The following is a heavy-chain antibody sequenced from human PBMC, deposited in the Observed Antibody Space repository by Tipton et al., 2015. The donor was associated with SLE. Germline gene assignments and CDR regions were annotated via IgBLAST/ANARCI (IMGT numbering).Heavy chain of an antibody. CDR1: GFTFSSYA. CDR3: ARGIAVRQLVRFGGMDV. D-gene: IGHD6-6*01. Sequence: SLRLSCAASGFTFSSYAMSWVRQAPGKGLEWVSAISGSGGSTYYADSVKGRFTISRDNSKNTLYLQMNSLRAEDTAVYYCARGIAVRQLVRFGGMDVWGQGTTVTVSS. V-gene: IGHV3-23*01. CDR2: ISGSGGST. J-gene: IGHJ6*02.